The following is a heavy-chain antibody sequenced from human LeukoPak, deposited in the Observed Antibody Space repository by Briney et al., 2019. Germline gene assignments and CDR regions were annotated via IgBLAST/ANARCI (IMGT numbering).Heavy chain of an antibody. V-gene: IGHV3-23*01. Sequence: GGSLRLSCVVSGFTFSNYAMSWVRQAPGKGLEWVSAISTSGGTTFYADSVKGRFTVSRDNSKNTLYLQMNSLRAEDTAVYYCVRDDDRPDNGLDYWGQGTLVTVSS. CDR2: ISTSGGTT. J-gene: IGHJ4*02. CDR3: VRDDDRPDNGLDY. CDR1: GFTFSNYA. D-gene: IGHD3-22*01.